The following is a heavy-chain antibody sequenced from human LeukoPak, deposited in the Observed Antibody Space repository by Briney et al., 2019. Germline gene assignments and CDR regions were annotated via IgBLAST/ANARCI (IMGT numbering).Heavy chain of an antibody. CDR2: INSDGSST. D-gene: IGHD1-1*01. CDR1: GFTFSNYW. CDR3: TRTTTTADWYFDL. V-gene: IGHV3-74*01. Sequence: GGSLRLSCAVSGFTFSNYWMYWVRQAPGKRLVWVARINSDGSSTTYAYSVEGRFTISRDNTKSMLHLQMHSLRVDDSAVYFCTRTTTTADWYFDLWGRGTLVTVSS. J-gene: IGHJ2*01.